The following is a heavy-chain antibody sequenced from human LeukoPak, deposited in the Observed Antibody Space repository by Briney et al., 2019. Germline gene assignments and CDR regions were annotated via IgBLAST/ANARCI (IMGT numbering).Heavy chain of an antibody. CDR1: GYTFTAYY. CDR3: AKGSYSSSWGYFDY. V-gene: IGHV1-2*02. D-gene: IGHD6-13*01. CDR2: INLYSGGT. J-gene: IGHJ4*02. Sequence: ASVKVSCKAFGYTFTAYYMHWVRQAPGQGLEWIGWINLYSGGTNYAQKVQGRVTMTRDTSISADYMELDRLGSDDTAVYYCAKGSYSSSWGYFDYWGQRTLVTVSS.